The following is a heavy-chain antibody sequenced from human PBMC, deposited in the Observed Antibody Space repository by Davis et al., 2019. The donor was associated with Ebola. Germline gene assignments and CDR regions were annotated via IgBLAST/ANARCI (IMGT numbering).Heavy chain of an antibody. D-gene: IGHD3-10*01. CDR3: ARVRDYYGSGTP. Sequence: SETLSLTCTVSGASISDYCWSWIRQPPGKGLEWIGYICSSGSTNYNPSLKSRVTISVDTSKNQFSLKLSSVTAADTAVYYCARVRDYYGSGTPWGQGTLVTVSS. CDR2: ICSSGST. V-gene: IGHV4-59*12. CDR1: GASISDYC. J-gene: IGHJ5*02.